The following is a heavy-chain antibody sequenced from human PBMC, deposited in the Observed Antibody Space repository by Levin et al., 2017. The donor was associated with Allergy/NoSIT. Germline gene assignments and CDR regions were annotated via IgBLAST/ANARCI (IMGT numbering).Heavy chain of an antibody. CDR3: VRERVVLSFSYGMDV. V-gene: IGHV3-53*01. J-gene: IGHJ6*02. CDR1: GFSVSNNY. D-gene: IGHD3-3*01. Sequence: GGSLRLSCAASGFSVSNNYMTWVRQAPGRGLEWVSVMFSGGRTYYADSVKGRFTISRDTSKNTLYLQMNSLKAEDTAVYYCVRERVVLSFSYGMDVWGQGTTVSVSS. CDR2: MFSGGRT.